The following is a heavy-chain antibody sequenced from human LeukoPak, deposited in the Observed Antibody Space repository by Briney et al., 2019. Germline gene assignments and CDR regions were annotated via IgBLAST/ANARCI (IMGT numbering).Heavy chain of an antibody. CDR3: ARDGGPGSGSYPPYYYYYGMDV. CDR2: INPNSGGT. J-gene: IGHJ6*02. D-gene: IGHD3-10*01. CDR1: GYTFTDYY. V-gene: IGHV1-2*02. Sequence: GASVKVSCKASGYTFTDYYMHWVRQAPGQGLEWMGWINPNSGGTNYAQKFQGRVTMTRDTSISTAYMELSRLRSDDTAVYYCARDGGPGSGSYPPYYYYYGMDVWGQGTTVTVSS.